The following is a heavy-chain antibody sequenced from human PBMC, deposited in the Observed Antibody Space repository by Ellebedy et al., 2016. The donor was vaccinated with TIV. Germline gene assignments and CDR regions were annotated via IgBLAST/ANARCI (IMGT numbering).Heavy chain of an antibody. CDR3: VRGSNDWYGMDY. J-gene: IGHJ4*02. CDR2: IDRTGRHT. CDR1: KFSFSDFY. D-gene: IGHD6-19*01. Sequence: GESLKISCAASKFSFSDFYMAWIRQAPGKALECISYIDRTGRHTSYADSVKGRFTISRDNAKDTLFLQMNSLTGEDTALYYCVRGSNDWYGMDYWGQGTLVSVSS. V-gene: IGHV3-11*06.